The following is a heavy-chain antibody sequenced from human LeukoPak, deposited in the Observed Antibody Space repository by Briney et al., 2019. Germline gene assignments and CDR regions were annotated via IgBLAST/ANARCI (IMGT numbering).Heavy chain of an antibody. Sequence: GRSLRLSCAASGFTFSSYGMHWVRQAPGKGLEWVAVISYDGSNKYYADSVKGRFTISRDNSKNTLYLQMNSLRAEDTAVYYCARYTYYDSSGYFDYWGQGTLVTVSS. CDR2: ISYDGSNK. J-gene: IGHJ4*02. V-gene: IGHV3-30*03. D-gene: IGHD3-22*01. CDR1: GFTFSSYG. CDR3: ARYTYYDSSGYFDY.